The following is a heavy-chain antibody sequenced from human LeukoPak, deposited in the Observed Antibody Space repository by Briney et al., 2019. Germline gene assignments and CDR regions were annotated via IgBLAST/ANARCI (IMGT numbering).Heavy chain of an antibody. J-gene: IGHJ4*02. CDR2: ISGSGGST. V-gene: IGHV3-23*01. D-gene: IGHD6-19*01. CDR3: AKGERPGQWLVRFDY. Sequence: GGSLRLSCAASGFTFSSYWMSWVRQAPGKGLEWVSAISGSGGSTYYADSVKGRFTISRDNSKNTLYLQMNSLRAEDTAVYYCAKGERPGQWLVRFDYWGQGTLVTVSS. CDR1: GFTFSSYW.